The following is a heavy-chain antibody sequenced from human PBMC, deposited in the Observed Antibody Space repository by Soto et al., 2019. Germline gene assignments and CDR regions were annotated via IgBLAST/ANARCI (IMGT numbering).Heavy chain of an antibody. CDR1: GFTFSSYA. Sequence: EVQLLESGGGLVQPGGSLRLSCAASGFTFSSYAMSWVRQAPGKGLEWVSAISGSGGSTYYADSVKGRFTISRDNSKNTLYLQMNGLRAEDTAVYYCAKDHKDIVVVVAATPGPPDYWGQGTLVTVSS. D-gene: IGHD2-15*01. J-gene: IGHJ4*02. V-gene: IGHV3-23*01. CDR2: ISGSGGST. CDR3: AKDHKDIVVVVAATPGPPDY.